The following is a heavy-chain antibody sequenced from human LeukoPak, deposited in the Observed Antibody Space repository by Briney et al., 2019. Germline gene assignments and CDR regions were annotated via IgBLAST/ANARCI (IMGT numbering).Heavy chain of an antibody. D-gene: IGHD2-8*01. Sequence: PGGSLRLSCAASGFTFSSYAMSWVRQAPGKGLEWVSAISGSGGSTYYTDSVKGRLTISRDNSKNTLYLQMNSLRAEDTAVYYCAKGGVWYRYFDFWGQGTLVTVSS. CDR2: ISGSGGST. CDR1: GFTFSSYA. J-gene: IGHJ4*02. CDR3: AKGGVWYRYFDF. V-gene: IGHV3-23*01.